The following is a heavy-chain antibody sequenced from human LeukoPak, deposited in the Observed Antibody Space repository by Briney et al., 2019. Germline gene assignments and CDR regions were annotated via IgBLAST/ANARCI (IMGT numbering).Heavy chain of an antibody. CDR3: ARGRASYSSPRAPDY. CDR2: INTNTGNP. D-gene: IGHD6-13*01. J-gene: IGHJ4*02. CDR1: GYTFTGYY. Sequence: ASVKVSCKASGYTFTGYYMHWVRQAPGQGLEWMGWINTNTGNPTYAQGFTGRFVFSLDTSVSTAYLQISSLKAEDTAVYYCARGRASYSSPRAPDYWGQGTLVTVSS. V-gene: IGHV7-4-1*02.